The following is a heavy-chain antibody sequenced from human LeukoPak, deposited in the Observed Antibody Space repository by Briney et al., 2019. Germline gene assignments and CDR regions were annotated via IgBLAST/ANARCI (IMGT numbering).Heavy chain of an antibody. V-gene: IGHV4-34*01. CDR3: ARGRGSSGWPFDY. J-gene: IGHJ4*02. CDR2: INHSGST. Sequence: SETLSLTCAVYGGSFSGYHWSWIRQPPGKGLEWIGEINHSGSTNYNPSLKSRVTISVDTSKNQFSLKLSSVTAADTAVYYRARGRGSSGWPFDYWGQGTLVTVSS. CDR1: GGSFSGYH. D-gene: IGHD6-19*01.